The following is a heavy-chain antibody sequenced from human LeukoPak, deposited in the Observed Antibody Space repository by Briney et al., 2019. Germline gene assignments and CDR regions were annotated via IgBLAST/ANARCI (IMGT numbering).Heavy chain of an antibody. CDR1: GGTFSSYA. CDR3: AGDLNGMDV. Sequence: ASVKVSCKASGGTFSSYAISWVRQAPGQGLEWMGWISAYNGNTNYAQKLQGRVTMTTDTSTSTAYMELRSLRSDDTAVYYCAGDLNGMDVWGQGTTVTVSS. CDR2: ISAYNGNT. J-gene: IGHJ6*02. V-gene: IGHV1-18*01.